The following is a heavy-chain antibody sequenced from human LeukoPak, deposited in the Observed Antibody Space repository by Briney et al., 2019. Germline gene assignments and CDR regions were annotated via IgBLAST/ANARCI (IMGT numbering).Heavy chain of an antibody. J-gene: IGHJ6*03. CDR2: INPSGGST. CDR3: ARGGSSNWRANFDSYYMDV. D-gene: IGHD6-13*01. CDR1: GYTFTSYY. V-gene: IGHV1-46*01. Sequence: GASVKVSCKASGYTFTSYYMHWVRQAPGQGLEWMGIINPSGGSTSYAQKVQGRVTMTTDTSTSTAYMELRSLRSDDTAVYYCARGGSSNWRANFDSYYMDVWGKGTTVTVSS.